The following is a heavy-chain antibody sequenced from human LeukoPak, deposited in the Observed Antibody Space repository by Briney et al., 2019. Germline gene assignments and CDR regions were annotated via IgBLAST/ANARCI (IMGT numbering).Heavy chain of an antibody. CDR1: GFTFSSYE. Sequence: GGSLRLSCAASGFTFSSYEMNWVRQAPGKGLEWVSYISSSGSTIYYADSVKGRFTISRDNAKNSLYLQMNSLRAEDTAVYYCPALGITMIGGVWGKGTTVTISS. V-gene: IGHV3-48*03. D-gene: IGHD3-10*02. J-gene: IGHJ6*04. CDR3: PALGITMIGGV. CDR2: ISSSGSTI.